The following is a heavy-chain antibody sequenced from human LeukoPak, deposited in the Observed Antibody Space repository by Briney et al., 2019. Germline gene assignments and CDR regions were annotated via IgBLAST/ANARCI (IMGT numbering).Heavy chain of an antibody. CDR3: ARVLSGDDAFDI. CDR2: IYYSGST. J-gene: IGHJ3*02. CDR1: GGSIGTYY. V-gene: IGHV4-4*07. D-gene: IGHD2-15*01. Sequence: SETLSLTCTASGGSIGTYYWSWIRQPAGKGLEWIGSIYYSGSTYYNPSLKSRVTISVDTSKNQFSLKLSSVTAADTAVYYCARVLSGDDAFDIWGQGTMVTVSS.